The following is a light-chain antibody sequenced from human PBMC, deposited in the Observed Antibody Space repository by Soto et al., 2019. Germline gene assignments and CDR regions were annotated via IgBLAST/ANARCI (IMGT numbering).Light chain of an antibody. V-gene: IGLV2-23*01. CDR2: EGS. J-gene: IGLJ1*01. Sequence: QSALTQPASVSGSPGQSITISCTGTSSDVGSYNLVSWYQHHPGKAPKLMIYEGSKRPSGVSNRFSGSKSGNTASLTISGLQAEDEADYYCSSLANSNSYVFGTGTKLTVL. CDR3: SSLANSNSYV. CDR1: SSDVGSYNL.